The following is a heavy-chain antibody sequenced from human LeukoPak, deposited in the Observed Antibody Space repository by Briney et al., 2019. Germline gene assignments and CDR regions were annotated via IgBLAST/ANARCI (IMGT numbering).Heavy chain of an antibody. CDR1: GYTFDTYG. CDR3: ARAFTGYYYYYMDV. D-gene: IGHD3-16*01. Sequence: ASVKVSCKASGYTFDTYGISWVRQAPGQGLEWMGWISADNGNTNYAQKVQGRVTMTTDTSTNTAYMELRSLRSGDTAVYYCARAFTGYYYYYMDVWGKGTTVTVSS. V-gene: IGHV1-18*01. J-gene: IGHJ6*03. CDR2: ISADNGNT.